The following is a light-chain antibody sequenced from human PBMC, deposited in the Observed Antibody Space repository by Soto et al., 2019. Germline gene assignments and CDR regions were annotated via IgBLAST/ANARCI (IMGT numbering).Light chain of an antibody. J-gene: IGKJ2*01. CDR2: AAS. CDR1: QGISSY. V-gene: IGKV1-8*01. Sequence: AIRMTQSPSSFSASTGDRVTITCRASQGISSYLAWYQQKPGKAPKLLVYAASTLHYGVPSRFSGSGSGTDFTLTISCLQFEDFATYFCQQYYTYPQTFGRGTKLEIK. CDR3: QQYYTYPQT.